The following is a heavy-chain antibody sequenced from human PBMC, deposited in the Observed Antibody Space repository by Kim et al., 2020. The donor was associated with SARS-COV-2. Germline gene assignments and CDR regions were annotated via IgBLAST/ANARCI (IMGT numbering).Heavy chain of an antibody. CDR1: GFTFDDYA. D-gene: IGHD6-13*01. V-gene: IGHV3-9*01. CDR2: ISWNSGSI. CDR3: IREGGAGGIYFDY. Sequence: GGSLRLFCAASGFTFDDYAMHWVRQAPGKGLEWVSGISWNSGSIGYADSVKGRFTISRDNAKNSLYLQMNSLRAEDTALYYCIREGGAGGIYFDYWGQGTLVTVSS. J-gene: IGHJ4*02.